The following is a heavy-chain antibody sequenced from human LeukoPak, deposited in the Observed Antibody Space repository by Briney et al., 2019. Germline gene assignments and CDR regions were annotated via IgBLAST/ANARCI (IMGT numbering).Heavy chain of an antibody. CDR2: ISGSGGST. J-gene: IGHJ4*02. V-gene: IGHV3-23*01. D-gene: IGHD3-10*02. Sequence: PGGSLRLSCAASGFTFSSYAMSWVRQAPGKGLEWVSAISGSGGSTYYADSVKGRFTISRDNSKNTLYLQMNSLRAEDTAVYYCAKDTNDYSYFSPITMTGGGDYWGQGTLVTVSS. CDR3: AKDTNDYSYFSPITMTGGGDY. CDR1: GFTFSSYA.